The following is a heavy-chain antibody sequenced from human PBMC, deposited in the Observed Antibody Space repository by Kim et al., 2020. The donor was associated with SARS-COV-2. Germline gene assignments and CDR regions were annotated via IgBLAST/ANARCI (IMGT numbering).Heavy chain of an antibody. V-gene: IGHV3-23*03. D-gene: IGHD6-19*01. Sequence: GGSLRLSCAASGFTFYSFAMSWVRQAPGKGLEWVSLIHDGDSDTYYADSVKGRFTISRDDAKNTLGLQMNSLRVEDTAVYYCAKPPDNSGYDAFEIWGQGTLVTVSS. CDR2: IHDGDSDT. CDR1: GFTFYSFA. J-gene: IGHJ3*02. CDR3: AKPPDNSGYDAFEI.